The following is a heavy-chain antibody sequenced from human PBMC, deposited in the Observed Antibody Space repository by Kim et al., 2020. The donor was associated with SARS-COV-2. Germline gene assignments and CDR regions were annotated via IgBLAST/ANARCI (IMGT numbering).Heavy chain of an antibody. J-gene: IGHJ3*02. V-gene: IGHV3-23*01. CDR2: ISGSGGST. D-gene: IGHD5-12*01. CDR3: AKNPRGYIRGVDAFDI. Sequence: GGSLRLSCAASGFTFSSYAMSWVRQAPGKGLEWVSAISGSGGSTYYADSVKGRFTISRDNSKNTLYLQMNSLRAEDTAVYYCAKNPRGYIRGVDAFDIWGQGTMVTVSS. CDR1: GFTFSSYA.